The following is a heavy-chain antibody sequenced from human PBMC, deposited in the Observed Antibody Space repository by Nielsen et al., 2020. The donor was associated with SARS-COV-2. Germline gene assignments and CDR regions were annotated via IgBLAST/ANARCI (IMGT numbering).Heavy chain of an antibody. Sequence: SETLSLTCTVSGGSISSGGYYWSWIRQHPGKGLEWIGYIYYSGSTYYNPSLKSRVTISVDTSKNQFSLKLSSVTAADTAVYYCARVAPYYDSSGYYYLPDYWGQGTLVTVSS. CDR2: IYYSGST. J-gene: IGHJ4*02. CDR1: GGSISSGGYY. CDR3: ARVAPYYDSSGYYYLPDY. D-gene: IGHD3-22*01. V-gene: IGHV4-31*03.